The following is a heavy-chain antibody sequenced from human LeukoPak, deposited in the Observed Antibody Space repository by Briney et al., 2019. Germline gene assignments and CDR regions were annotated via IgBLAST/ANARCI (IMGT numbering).Heavy chain of an antibody. D-gene: IGHD6-13*01. CDR1: GGSISSYY. Sequence: SETLSLTCTVSGGSISSYYWSWIRQHPGKGLEWIGYIYYSGSTYYNPSLKSRVTISVDTSKNQFSLKLSSVTAADTAVYYCARGWGYSSSRYYFDYWGQGTLVTVSS. CDR3: ARGWGYSSSRYYFDY. J-gene: IGHJ4*02. CDR2: IYYSGST. V-gene: IGHV4-59*06.